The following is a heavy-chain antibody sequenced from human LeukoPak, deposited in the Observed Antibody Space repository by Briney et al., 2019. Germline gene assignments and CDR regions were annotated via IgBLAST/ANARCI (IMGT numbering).Heavy chain of an antibody. CDR1: GFTFSSYG. D-gene: IGHD3-10*01. Sequence: GGSLRLSCAASGFTFSSYGMHGVRQAPGKGLEWGAVISYDGSNKYYADSVKGRFTISRGNSKNTLYLQMNSLRAEDTAVYYCAKDRRLLWFGELPWFDPWGQGTLVTVSS. CDR2: ISYDGSNK. V-gene: IGHV3-30*18. J-gene: IGHJ5*02. CDR3: AKDRRLLWFGELPWFDP.